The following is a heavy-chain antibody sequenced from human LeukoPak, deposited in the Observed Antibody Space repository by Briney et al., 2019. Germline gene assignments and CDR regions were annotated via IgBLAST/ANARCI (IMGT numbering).Heavy chain of an antibody. CDR1: GYTFTSYY. CDR3: ARRVQQLVRD. Sequence: ASVKVSCKASGYTFTSYYMHWVRQAPGQGLEWMGIINPSGGSTSYAQKFQGRVTITADESTSTAYMELSSLRSEDTAVFYCARRVQQLVRDWGQGTLVTVSS. CDR2: INPSGGST. J-gene: IGHJ4*02. V-gene: IGHV1-46*01. D-gene: IGHD6-13*01.